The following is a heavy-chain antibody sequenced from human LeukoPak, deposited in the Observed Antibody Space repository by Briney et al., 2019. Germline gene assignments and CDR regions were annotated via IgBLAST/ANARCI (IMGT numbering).Heavy chain of an antibody. V-gene: IGHV3-48*04. CDR1: GFTFSSYS. CDR3: AREGHGESFDY. Sequence: GGSLRLSCAASGFTFSSYSMDWVRQAPGKGLEWVSYISSSGSTIYYADSVKGRFTISRDNAKNSLYLQMNSLRAEDTAVYYCAREGHGESFDYWGQGTLVTVSS. CDR2: ISSSGSTI. D-gene: IGHD3-10*01. J-gene: IGHJ4*02.